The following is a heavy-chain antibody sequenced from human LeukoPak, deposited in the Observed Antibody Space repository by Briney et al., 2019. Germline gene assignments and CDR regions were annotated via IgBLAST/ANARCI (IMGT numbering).Heavy chain of an antibody. D-gene: IGHD3-3*01. Sequence: GASVKVSCKASGYTFTGYYMHWVRQAPGQGLEWMGIINPSGGSTSYAQKFQGRVTMTRDTSTSTVYMELSSLRSEDTAVYYCARDGLVWSDYRNPFYFDYWGQGTLVTVSS. V-gene: IGHV1-46*01. CDR3: ARDGLVWSDYRNPFYFDY. CDR2: INPSGGST. CDR1: GYTFTGYY. J-gene: IGHJ4*02.